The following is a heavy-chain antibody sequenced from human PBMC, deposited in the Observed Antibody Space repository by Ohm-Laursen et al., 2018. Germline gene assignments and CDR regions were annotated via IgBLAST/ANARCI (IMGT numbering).Heavy chain of an antibody. J-gene: IGHJ4*02. V-gene: IGHV1-46*01. CDR2: INPSGGST. D-gene: IGHD6-19*01. CDR1: GYTFTSYY. CDR3: ARGELPGIAVAGMNY. Sequence: VSVKVSCKASGYTFTSYYMHWVRQAPGQGLEWMGIINPSGGSTSYAQKFQGRVTMTRDTSTSTVYMELSSLRSEDTAVYYCARGELPGIAVAGMNYWGQGTLVTVSS.